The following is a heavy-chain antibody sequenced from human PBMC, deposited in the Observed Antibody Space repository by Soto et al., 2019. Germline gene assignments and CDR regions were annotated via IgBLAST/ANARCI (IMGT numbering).Heavy chain of an antibody. CDR2: IYYSGST. D-gene: IGHD3-9*01. CDR1: GGSISSYY. Sequence: PSETLSLTCTVSGGSISSYYWSWIRQPPGKGLEWIGYIYYSGSTNYNPSLKSRVTISVDTSKNQFSLKLSSVTAADTAVYYCARSTTKLRYFDWLLKGGFDYWGQGTLVTVS. V-gene: IGHV4-59*01. J-gene: IGHJ4*02. CDR3: ARSTTKLRYFDWLLKGGFDY.